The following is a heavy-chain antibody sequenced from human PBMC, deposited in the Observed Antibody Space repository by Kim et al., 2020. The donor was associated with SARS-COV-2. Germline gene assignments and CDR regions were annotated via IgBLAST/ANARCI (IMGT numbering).Heavy chain of an antibody. CDR3: ARGRAGVVPAPVLGLGPYYDYFAMDV. CDR1: GGSFSDYN. J-gene: IGHJ6*02. Sequence: SETLSLTCAVYGGSFSDYNWSWIRQPPGKGLEWIGEINLSGSTHLSPSLKSRVTISVDTSKSQFSLRLKSMTATDTAVYYCARGRAGVVPAPVLGLGPYYDYFAMDVWGRGTPVAVSS. V-gene: IGHV4-34*01. D-gene: IGHD3-3*01. CDR2: INLSGST.